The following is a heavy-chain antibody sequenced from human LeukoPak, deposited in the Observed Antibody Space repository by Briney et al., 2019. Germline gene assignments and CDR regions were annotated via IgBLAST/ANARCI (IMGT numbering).Heavy chain of an antibody. D-gene: IGHD6-19*01. CDR2: IYYSGST. J-gene: IGHJ4*02. Sequence: PSETLSLTCAVSGGSIRSGSYYWGWIRQPPGTGLEWIATIYYSGSTYSNPSLKSRVSISVDTSKNQFSLKLSSVTAADTAVYYCARAGESSGWRYFDYWGQGTLVTVSS. CDR3: ARAGESSGWRYFDY. V-gene: IGHV4-39*07. CDR1: GGSIRSGSYY.